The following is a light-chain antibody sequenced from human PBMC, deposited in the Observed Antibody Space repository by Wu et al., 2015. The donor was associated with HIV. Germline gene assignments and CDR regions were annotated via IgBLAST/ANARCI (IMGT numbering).Light chain of an antibody. J-gene: IGKJ2*01. V-gene: IGKV1-5*03. CDR1: QSISSW. CDR3: QQANSFPYT. CDR2: KAS. Sequence: DIQMTQSPSTLSASLGDRVTITCRASQSISSWLAWYQQKPGKAPKLLIYKASSLQSGVPSRFSGSGSGTDFTLTISSLQPEDSASYYCQQANSFPYTFGQGTKLEIK.